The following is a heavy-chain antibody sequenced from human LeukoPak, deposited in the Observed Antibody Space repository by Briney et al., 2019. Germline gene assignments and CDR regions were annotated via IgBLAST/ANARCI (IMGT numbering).Heavy chain of an antibody. CDR1: GGSISSGGYS. CDR3: ARVYRKHFDL. CDR2: IYHSGST. J-gene: IGHJ2*01. D-gene: IGHD1-14*01. V-gene: IGHV4-30-2*01. Sequence: NPSETLSLTCAVSGGSISSGGYSWSWIRQPPGKGLEWIGYIYHSGSTYYNPSLKSRVTISVDKNQFSLKLSSVTAADTAVYYRARVYRKHFDLWGRGTLVTVSS.